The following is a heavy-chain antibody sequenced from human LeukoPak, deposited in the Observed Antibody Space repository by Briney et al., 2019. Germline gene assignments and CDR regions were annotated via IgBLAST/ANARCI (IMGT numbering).Heavy chain of an antibody. CDR1: GFSFSTYW. D-gene: IGHD5-12*01. Sequence: GGSLRLSCGASGFSFSTYWMSWVRQAPGKGLEWVANIKQDGSDKYYLDSVKGRFTISRDNAKNSLYLQMNSLRAEDTAVYYCTTGGYGGQFDYWGQGTLVTVSS. V-gene: IGHV3-7*05. J-gene: IGHJ4*02. CDR2: IKQDGSDK. CDR3: TTGGYGGQFDY.